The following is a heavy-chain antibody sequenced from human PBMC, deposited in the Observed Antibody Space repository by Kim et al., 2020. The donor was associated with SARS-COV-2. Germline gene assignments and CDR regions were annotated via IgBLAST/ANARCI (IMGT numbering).Heavy chain of an antibody. J-gene: IGHJ1*01. CDR2: IYYSGST. Sequence: SETLSLTCTVSGGSISSGDYYWSWIRQPPGKGLEWIGYIYYSGSTYYNPSLKSRVTISVDTSKNQFSLKLSSVTAADTAVYYCARDCGGDCYSGEYFQHWGQGTLVTVSS. V-gene: IGHV4-30-4*01. CDR1: GGSISSGDYY. D-gene: IGHD2-21*02. CDR3: ARDCGGDCYSGEYFQH.